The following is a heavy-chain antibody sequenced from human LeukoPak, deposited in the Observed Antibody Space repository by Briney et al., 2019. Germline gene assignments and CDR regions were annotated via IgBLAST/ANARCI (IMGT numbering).Heavy chain of an antibody. J-gene: IGHJ4*02. V-gene: IGHV4-30-4*08. CDR2: IYYSGST. CDR1: GGSISSGDYY. CDR3: ARARSDYDFWSGYYTFDY. Sequence: PSQTLSLTCTVSGGSISSGDYYWSWIRQPPGKGLEWIGYIYYSGSTYYNPPLKSRITISVDTSKNQFSLKLSSVTAADTAVYYCARARSDYDFWSGYYTFDYWGQGTLVTVSS. D-gene: IGHD3-3*01.